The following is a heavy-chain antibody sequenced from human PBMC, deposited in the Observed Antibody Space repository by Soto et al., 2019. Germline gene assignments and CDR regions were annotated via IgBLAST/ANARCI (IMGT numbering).Heavy chain of an antibody. V-gene: IGHV4-59*01. D-gene: IGHD3-16*01. J-gene: IGHJ5*02. Sequence: SETLSLTCNVSGGSISNYYWTWVRRSPEKGLEWIGYMYYNGNINYNPSLKSRVTISIDTSKNQFSLTLKSVTAADTAVYYCASGGNWFDPWGQGVLVTVSS. CDR1: GGSISNYY. CDR2: MYYNGNI. CDR3: ASGGNWFDP.